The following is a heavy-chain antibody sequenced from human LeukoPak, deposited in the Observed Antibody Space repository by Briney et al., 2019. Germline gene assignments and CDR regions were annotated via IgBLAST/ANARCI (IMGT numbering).Heavy chain of an antibody. CDR2: IYTSGST. Sequence: SETLSLTCTVSGGSINSGSYYWSWIRQPAGEQLEWIGRIYTSGSTNYHPSLKSRVTISVDTSRNQFSLKLSSVTAADTAVYYCARGGWNKFDYWGQGTLVTVSS. J-gene: IGHJ4*02. CDR3: ARGGWNKFDY. CDR1: GGSINSGSYY. D-gene: IGHD3-22*01. V-gene: IGHV4-61*02.